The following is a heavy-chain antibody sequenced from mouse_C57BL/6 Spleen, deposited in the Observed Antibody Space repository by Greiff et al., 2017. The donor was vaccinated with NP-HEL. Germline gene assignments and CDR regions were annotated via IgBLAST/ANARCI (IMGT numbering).Heavy chain of an antibody. CDR2: IYPGDGDT. Sequence: QVQLQQSGPELVKPGASVKISCKASGYAFSSSWMNWVKQRPGKGLEWIGRIYPGDGDTNYNGKFKGKATLTADKSSSTAYMQLSSLTSEDSAVYFCAREEDDPYYFDYWGQGTTLTVSS. J-gene: IGHJ2*01. V-gene: IGHV1-82*01. CDR3: AREEDDPYYFDY. CDR1: GYAFSSSW.